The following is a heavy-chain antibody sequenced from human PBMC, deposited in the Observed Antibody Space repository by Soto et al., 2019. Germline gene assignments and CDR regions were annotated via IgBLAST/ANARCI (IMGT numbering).Heavy chain of an antibody. J-gene: IGHJ4*02. CDR2: IYYSGST. CDR1: GGSISSYY. CDR3: ARDRNSVDY. Sequence: SETLSLTCTVPGGSISSYYWSWIRQPPGKGLEWIGYIYYSGSTYYNVSLKSRVTISVDTSKNQFSLKLSSVTAADTAVYYCARDRNSVDYWGQGTLVIVYS. D-gene: IGHD1-26*01. V-gene: IGHV4-59*06.